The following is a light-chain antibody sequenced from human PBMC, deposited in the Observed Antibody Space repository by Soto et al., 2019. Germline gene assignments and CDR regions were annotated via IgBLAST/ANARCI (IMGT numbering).Light chain of an antibody. CDR1: ESISSW. Sequence: DIQMTQSPSTLSASVGDRVTITCRASESISSWLAWYQQKPGKAPKLLIYKASSLQSGVPSRFSGSGSGTEFNLTISSLQPDDFATYYCQQYNSYMWTFGQGTKVEI. CDR3: QQYNSYMWT. J-gene: IGKJ1*01. CDR2: KAS. V-gene: IGKV1-5*03.